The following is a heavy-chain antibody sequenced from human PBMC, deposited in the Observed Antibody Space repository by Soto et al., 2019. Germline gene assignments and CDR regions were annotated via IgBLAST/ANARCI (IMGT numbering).Heavy chain of an antibody. CDR3: AKDQTPPLSLSPSSQAIKNLLVGQCFDS. J-gene: IGHJ4*02. CDR1: GFAFHTHA. CDR2: ISASGVTT. D-gene: IGHD2-8*02. V-gene: IGHV3-23*01. Sequence: EVQLLESGGGLVQPGGSLRLSCAASGFAFHTHALSWVRQAPGKGLEWVSGISASGVTTYYADSVKGRFTISRDNSKNTVTLQMNSLRAEDTAFYYCAKDQTPPLSLSPSSQAIKNLLVGQCFDSWGQGTLVTVSS.